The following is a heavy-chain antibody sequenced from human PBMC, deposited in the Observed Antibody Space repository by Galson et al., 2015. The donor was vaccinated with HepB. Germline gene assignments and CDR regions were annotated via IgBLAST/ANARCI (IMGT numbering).Heavy chain of an antibody. CDR3: ARAYKKVVPANGKTDKKKTYSNYYYYYMDV. J-gene: IGHJ6*03. Sequence: SVKVSCKASGGTFSSYAISWVRQAPGQGLEWMGGIIPIFGTANYAQKFQGRVTITADESTSTAYMELSSLRSEDTAVYYCARAYKKVVPANGKTDKKKTYSNYYYYYMDVWGKGTTVTVSS. V-gene: IGHV1-69*13. D-gene: IGHD2-2*01. CDR2: IIPIFGTA. CDR1: GGTFSSYA.